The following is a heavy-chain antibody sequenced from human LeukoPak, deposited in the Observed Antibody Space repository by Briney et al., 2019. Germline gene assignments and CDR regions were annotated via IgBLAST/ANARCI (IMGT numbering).Heavy chain of an antibody. CDR3: ARTPLPFRYSSSWYEGWYFDY. CDR2: INPNSGGT. J-gene: IGHJ4*02. CDR1: GYTFTGYY. Sequence: VASVKVSCKASGYTFTGYYMHWVRQAPGQGLEWMGWINPNSGGTNYAQKFQGRVTMTRDTSISTAYMELSRLRSDDTAVYYCARTPLPFRYSSSWYEGWYFDYWGQGTLVTVSS. V-gene: IGHV1-2*02. D-gene: IGHD6-13*01.